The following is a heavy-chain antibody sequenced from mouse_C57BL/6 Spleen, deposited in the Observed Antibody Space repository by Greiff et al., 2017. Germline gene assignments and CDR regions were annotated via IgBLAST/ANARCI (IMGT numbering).Heavy chain of an antibody. D-gene: IGHD1-1*01. Sequence: QVQLQQPGAELVRPGSSVKLSCKASGYTFTSYWMDWVKQRPGQGLEWIGNIYPSDSETHYTQKFKDKATLTVDKSSSTAYMRLSSLTSEDSAVYYCARESVGADDWGQGTTLTVAS. CDR3: ARESVGADD. J-gene: IGHJ2*01. CDR1: GYTFTSYW. CDR2: IYPSDSET. V-gene: IGHV1-61*01.